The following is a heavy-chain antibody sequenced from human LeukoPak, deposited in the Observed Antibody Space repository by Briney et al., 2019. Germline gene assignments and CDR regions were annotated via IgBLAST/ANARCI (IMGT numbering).Heavy chain of an antibody. V-gene: IGHV5-51*01. CDR2: IYPDDSDT. D-gene: IGHD2-2*02. J-gene: IGHJ4*02. CDR3: AVGGDSTTSCYRCFNY. Sequence: GESLKISCKGSGYRFTNYWIGWVRQMPGKGLEWMGIIYPDDSDTRYSPSFQGQVTISADKSISTAYLQWSSLKASDTAMYYCAVGGDSTTSCYRCFNYWGQGTLVTVSS. CDR1: GYRFTNYW.